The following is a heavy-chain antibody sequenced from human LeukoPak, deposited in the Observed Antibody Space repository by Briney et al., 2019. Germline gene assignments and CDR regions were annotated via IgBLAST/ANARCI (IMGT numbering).Heavy chain of an antibody. CDR1: GFTFSNFA. V-gene: IGHV3-23*01. CDR3: AKDSQPLGGGSFDP. CDR2: ISESGGST. J-gene: IGHJ5*02. D-gene: IGHD3-10*01. Sequence: GGSLRLSCAASGFTFSNFAMTWVRQAPGKGLEWVSTISESGGSTYYADSVKGRFTISRDNSRNTLHLQMNSLRAEDTAVYYCAKDSQPLGGGSFDPWGQGTLVTVSS.